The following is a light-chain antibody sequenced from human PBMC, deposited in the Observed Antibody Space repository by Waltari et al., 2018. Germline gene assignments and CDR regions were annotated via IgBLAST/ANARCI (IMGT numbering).Light chain of an antibody. CDR1: ALPKQY. Sequence: SYELTQPPSVSVSPGQTARITCSGDALPKQYAYWYQQKSGQAPVQVIYEDVKRPSGIPERFSGSSSGTMVTLTISGAQVEDEADYYFYSTDSSGNGQVFGGGTKLTVL. CDR2: EDV. V-gene: IGLV3-10*01. CDR3: YSTDSSGNGQV. J-gene: IGLJ2*01.